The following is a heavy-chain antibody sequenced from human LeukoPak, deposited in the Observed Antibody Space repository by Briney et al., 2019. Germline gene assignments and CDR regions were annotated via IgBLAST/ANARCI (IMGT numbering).Heavy chain of an antibody. CDR1: ADSISNYY. D-gene: IGHD6-19*01. CDR2: IYNSGST. J-gene: IGHJ4*02. CDR3: AAEFSNEQWLDWDY. Sequence: PSETLSLTCTVSADSISNYYWTLLRQPPGKGLEWIGYIYNSGSTNYNTSLKSRVTISMDTSKNQFSLKLSSVTAADTAVYYCAAEFSNEQWLDWDYWGQGTLVTVSS. V-gene: IGHV4-59*01.